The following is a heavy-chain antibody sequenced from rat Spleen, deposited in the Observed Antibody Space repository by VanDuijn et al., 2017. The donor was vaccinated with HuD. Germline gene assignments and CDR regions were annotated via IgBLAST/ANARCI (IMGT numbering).Heavy chain of an antibody. J-gene: IGHJ2*01. V-gene: IGHV5-31*01. CDR2: ITNTGGST. Sequence: EVQLVETGGGLVQPGRSLKLSCVASGFTFNNYWMTWIRQAPGKGLEWVASITNTGGSTYYRDSVKGRFSISRDNSKSTLYLQMDSLRSEDTATYYCATRDGGYPHWGQGVMVTVSS. CDR1: GFTFNNYW. D-gene: IGHD1-11*01. CDR3: ATRDGGYPH.